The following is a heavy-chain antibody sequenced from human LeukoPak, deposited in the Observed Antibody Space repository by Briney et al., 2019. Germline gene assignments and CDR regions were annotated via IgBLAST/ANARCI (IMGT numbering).Heavy chain of an antibody. CDR1: EYTFTDYY. Sequence: GASVKVSCKSSEYTFTDYYMHWVRQAPGQGLEWMGCINPNNGGTNYAQKFQGRVTMTRDTSISTAYMELSRLRSDDTAVYYCATVKGYGAGAAHNWFDPWGQGTLVTVSS. CDR3: ATVKGYGAGAAHNWFDP. D-gene: IGHD6-13*01. CDR2: INPNNGGT. V-gene: IGHV1-2*02. J-gene: IGHJ5*02.